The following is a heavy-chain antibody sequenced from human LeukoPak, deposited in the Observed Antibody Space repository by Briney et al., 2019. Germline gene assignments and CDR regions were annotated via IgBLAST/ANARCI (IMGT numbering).Heavy chain of an antibody. CDR1: GFTFSSYW. D-gene: IGHD3-10*01. CDR2: IKQDGSEK. Sequence: PGGSLRLSCAASGFTFSSYWMSWVRQAPGKGLEWVANIKQDGSEKYYVDSVKGRFTISRDNAKNSLYLQMNSLRAEDTAVYYCAKINTMVRGEIPYYFDYWGQGTLVTVSS. J-gene: IGHJ4*02. V-gene: IGHV3-7*01. CDR3: AKINTMVRGEIPYYFDY.